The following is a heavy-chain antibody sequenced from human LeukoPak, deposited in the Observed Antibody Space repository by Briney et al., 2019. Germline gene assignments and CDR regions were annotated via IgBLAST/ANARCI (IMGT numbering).Heavy chain of an antibody. CDR3: ARGRSNYYGMDV. CDR1: DGSINSYY. D-gene: IGHD1-26*01. CDR2: IYYNGNT. V-gene: IGHV4-59*01. Sequence: PSETLSLTCSVSDGSINSYYWNWFRRLPGKGLEWIGYIYYNGNTNYSPSLKSRVTMSVDTSKNLFPLEVSSVTAADTAVYYCARGRSNYYGMDVWGQGTTVTVSS. J-gene: IGHJ6*02.